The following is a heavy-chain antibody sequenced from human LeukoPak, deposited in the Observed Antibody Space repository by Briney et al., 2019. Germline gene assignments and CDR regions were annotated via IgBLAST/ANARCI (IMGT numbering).Heavy chain of an antibody. CDR2: FSGSGGST. D-gene: IGHD6-6*01. J-gene: IGHJ3*02. CDR1: GFIFSNYA. CDR3: ARGRAALPYDAFDI. Sequence: PGGSLRLSCAASGFIFSNYAMSWVRQAPGKGLQWVSAFSGSGGSTYYADSVKGRFTISRDNSRNTLYLQMNGLRAEDTAVYYCARGRAALPYDAFDIWGQGTMVTVSS. V-gene: IGHV3-23*01.